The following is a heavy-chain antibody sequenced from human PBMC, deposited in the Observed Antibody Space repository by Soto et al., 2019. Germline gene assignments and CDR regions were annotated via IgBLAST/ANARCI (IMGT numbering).Heavy chain of an antibody. CDR3: VRGGGGGLFDP. CDR1: GFTFGDSY. CDR2: ISPGSRYP. V-gene: IGHV3-11*06. Sequence: PVGSLRLSCAGSGFTFGDSYMSWIRQAPGKGLEWLSYISPGSRYPAYADSVKGRFTISRDNAKRSPYLQMMSLTAEDTAIYYCVRGGGGGLFDPWGQGTMVTVSS. D-gene: IGHD2-15*01. J-gene: IGHJ5*02.